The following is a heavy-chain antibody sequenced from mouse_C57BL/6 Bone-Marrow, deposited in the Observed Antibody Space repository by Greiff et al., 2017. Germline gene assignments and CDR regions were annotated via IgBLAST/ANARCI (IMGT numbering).Heavy chain of an antibody. J-gene: IGHJ1*03. V-gene: IGHV5-9*01. Sequence: EVKLVESGGGLVKPGGSLKLSCAASGFTFSSYTMSWVRQTPEKRLQWVAAISGGGGNTYYPDSVKGRFTISRDNDKNILYLQMSSLRSEDTALXYCSRQVTTVLATKYFDVWGIGTTVTVSS. D-gene: IGHD1-1*01. CDR2: ISGGGGNT. CDR1: GFTFSSYT. CDR3: SRQVTTVLATKYFDV.